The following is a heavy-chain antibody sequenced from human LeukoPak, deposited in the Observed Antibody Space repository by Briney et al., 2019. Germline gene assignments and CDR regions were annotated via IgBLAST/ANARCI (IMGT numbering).Heavy chain of an antibody. D-gene: IGHD5-12*01. CDR2: IWYDGSNK. J-gene: IGHJ6*02. CDR3: ARGTYSGYDPSNYYYYGMDV. CDR1: GFTFSSYG. V-gene: IGHV3-33*01. Sequence: GGSLRLSCAASGFTFSSYGMHWVRQAPGKGLEWVAVIWYDGSNKYYADSVKGRFTISRDNSKNTLYLQMNSLRAEDTAVYYCARGTYSGYDPSNYYYYGMDVWGQGTTVTVSS.